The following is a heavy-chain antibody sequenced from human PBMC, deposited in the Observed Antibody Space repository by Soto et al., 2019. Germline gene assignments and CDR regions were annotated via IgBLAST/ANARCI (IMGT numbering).Heavy chain of an antibody. D-gene: IGHD3-16*01. CDR1: GYSFATYW. J-gene: IGHJ4*02. V-gene: IGHV5-51*01. CDR3: AKDGNWLDVYYDV. Sequence: PGESLKISCKASGYSFATYWSGWVRQMPGKGLEWMGIIYPGDSDTMYSPSFQGQVIISADLSSTTTYLQWSCLKASDTAIYYCAKDGNWLDVYYDVWGQGTPVTVSS. CDR2: IYPGDSDT.